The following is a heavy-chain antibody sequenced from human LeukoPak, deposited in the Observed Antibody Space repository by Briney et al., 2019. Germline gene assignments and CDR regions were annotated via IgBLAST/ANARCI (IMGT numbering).Heavy chain of an antibody. J-gene: IGHJ4*02. V-gene: IGHV4-39*01. CDR3: ARQAGPPDY. D-gene: IGHD6-19*01. CDR2: IYYSGST. CDR1: GGSISSSSYY. Sequence: SETLSLTCTVSGGSISSSSYYWGWIRQPPGKGLEWIGSIYYSGSTYYNPSLKSRVTISVDTSKNQFSLKLSSVTATDTAVYYCARQAGPPDYWGQGTLVTVSS.